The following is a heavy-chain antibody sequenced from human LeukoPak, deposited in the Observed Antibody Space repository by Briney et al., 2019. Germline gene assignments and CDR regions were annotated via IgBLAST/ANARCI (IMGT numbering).Heavy chain of an antibody. CDR1: GFTFSSYG. J-gene: IGHJ4*02. CDR3: ASQGSGYDSPIDY. V-gene: IGHV3-30*02. CDR2: IRYDGSNK. Sequence: PGGSLRLSCGASGFTFSSYGMHWVRQAPGKGLEWVAFIRYDGSNKYYADSVKGRFTISRDNARNSLYLQVNSLRAEDTAVYYCASQGSGYDSPIDYWGQGTLVTVSS. D-gene: IGHD5-12*01.